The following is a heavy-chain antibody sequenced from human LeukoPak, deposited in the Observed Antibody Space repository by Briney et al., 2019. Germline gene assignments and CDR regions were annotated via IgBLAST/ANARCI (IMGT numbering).Heavy chain of an antibody. D-gene: IGHD3-10*01. CDR3: ARDSDQNYYGSGSYYPDY. CDR1: GLIFSSYG. CDR2: ISYDGSNK. V-gene: IGHV3-30*03. J-gene: IGHJ4*02. Sequence: GGSLRPSCAASGLIFSSYGMHWVRQAPGKGLEWVAVISYDGSNKYYADSVKGRFTISRDNSKNTLYLQMNSLRAEDTAVYYCARDSDQNYYGSGSYYPDYWGQGTLVTVSS.